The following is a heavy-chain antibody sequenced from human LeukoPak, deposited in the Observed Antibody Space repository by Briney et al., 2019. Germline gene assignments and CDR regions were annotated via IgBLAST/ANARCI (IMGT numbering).Heavy chain of an antibody. J-gene: IGHJ6*03. CDR1: GFTFSSYA. D-gene: IGHD3-10*01. Sequence: GGSLRLSCAASGFTFSSYAMHWVRQAPGKGLEWVAVISYDGSNKYYADSVKGRFTISRDNSKNTLYLQMNSLRAEDTAVYYCARAPGSGSYYTNYYYYMDVWGKGTTVTVSS. CDR3: ARAPGSGSYYTNYYYYMDV. V-gene: IGHV3-30*04. CDR2: ISYDGSNK.